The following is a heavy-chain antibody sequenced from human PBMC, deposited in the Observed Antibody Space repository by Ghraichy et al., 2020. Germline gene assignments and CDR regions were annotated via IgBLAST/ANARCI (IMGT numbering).Heavy chain of an antibody. V-gene: IGHV3-74*01. CDR3: VRSYKEDLRHFDY. CDR2: LHTEGTTV. D-gene: IGHD1-14*01. CDR1: GFSFTDYW. J-gene: IGHJ4*02. Sequence: GGSLRLSCVASGFSFTDYWMHWVRQTPGRGLEWVSHLHTEGTTVNYADSVKGRFTISRDNAKNKVYLQIISMTVEDTAFYYCVRSYKEDLRHFDYWGQGTLVTVSS.